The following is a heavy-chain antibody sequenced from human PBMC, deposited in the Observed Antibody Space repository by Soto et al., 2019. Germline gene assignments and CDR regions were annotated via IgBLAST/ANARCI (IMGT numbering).Heavy chain of an antibody. J-gene: IGHJ6*02. Sequence: PSETLSLTCTVSGGSISSYYWSWIRQPAGKGLEWIGRIYTSGSTNYNPSLKSRVTMSVDTSKNQFSLKLSSVTAAETAVYYCARGGDRGYYDFWSGYPGLYYYGIDVWGQGTTVTVSS. D-gene: IGHD3-3*01. CDR2: IYTSGST. CDR3: ARGGDRGYYDFWSGYPGLYYYGIDV. CDR1: GGSISSYY. V-gene: IGHV4-4*07.